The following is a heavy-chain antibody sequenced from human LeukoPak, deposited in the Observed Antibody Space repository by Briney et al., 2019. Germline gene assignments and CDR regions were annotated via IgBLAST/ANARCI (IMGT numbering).Heavy chain of an antibody. J-gene: IGHJ1*01. D-gene: IGHD1-26*01. V-gene: IGHV1-24*01. CDR2: FDPEDGET. CDR3: ATDSGSYYAEYFQH. Sequence: VSVKVSCKVSGYTPTELSMHWVRQAPGKGLEWMGGFDPEDGETIYAQKFQGRVTMTEDTSTDTAYMELSSLRSEDTAVYYCATDSGSYYAEYFQHWGQGTLVTVSS. CDR1: GYTPTELS.